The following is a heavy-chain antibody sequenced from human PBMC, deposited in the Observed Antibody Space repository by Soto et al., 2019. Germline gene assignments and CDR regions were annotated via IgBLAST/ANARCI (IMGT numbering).Heavy chain of an antibody. CDR2: ISSSGSTI. J-gene: IGHJ5*02. D-gene: IGHD3-22*01. CDR1: GFTFGYYY. CDR3: ARDREYYDSSGPNWFDP. Sequence: GGSLRLSCAASGFTFGYYYMIWIRQAPGKGLEWVSYISSSGSTIYYADSVKGRFTISRDNAKNSLYLQMNSLRAEDTAVYYCARDREYYDSSGPNWFDPWGQGTLVTVSS. V-gene: IGHV3-11*01.